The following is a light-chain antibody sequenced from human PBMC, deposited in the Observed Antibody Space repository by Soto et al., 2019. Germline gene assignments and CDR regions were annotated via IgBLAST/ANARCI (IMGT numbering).Light chain of an antibody. CDR3: QQSFNTPWT. V-gene: IGKV1-39*01. CDR2: AAS. Sequence: DIQMTQSPSSLSASVGDRVTITCRASLSISVYLNWYQQRPGKAPKLLIYAASSLQSGVPSRFSGSGSGTDFTLTISSLQPEDFATYYCQQSFNTPWTFGHGTKVDIK. J-gene: IGKJ1*01. CDR1: LSISVY.